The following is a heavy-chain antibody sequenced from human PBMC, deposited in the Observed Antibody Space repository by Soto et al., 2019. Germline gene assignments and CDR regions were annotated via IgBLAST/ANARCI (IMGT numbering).Heavy chain of an antibody. CDR2: IKTKTVGGTA. CDR3: TPHTSWEPTGY. D-gene: IGHD1-26*01. V-gene: IGHV3-15*01. Sequence: EVQLVESGGGLVKPGGSLRLSCTTSGFTFSNAWMTWVRQVPGKGLEWVGHIKTKTVGGTANYAAPVSGRFDISRDDSKNTVYLQMNSLKVEDTAVYYCTPHTSWEPTGYWGQGTLVTVSS. J-gene: IGHJ4*02. CDR1: GFTFSNAW.